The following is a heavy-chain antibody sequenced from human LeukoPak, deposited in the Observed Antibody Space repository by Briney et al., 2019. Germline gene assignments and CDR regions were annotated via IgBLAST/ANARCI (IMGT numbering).Heavy chain of an antibody. CDR2: SNPSSGGT. V-gene: IGHV1-2*02. Sequence: ASVKVSCKASGYTFSDYHIHWLRQAPGQGLEWVGWSNPSSGGTKYAEKFHGRVTMTRDTSTNTAYMELSRLRSDDTAVYFCTRVRALAAAGTGARYFQDWGQGTLVTVSS. CDR3: TRVRALAAAGTGARYFQD. CDR1: GYTFSDYH. D-gene: IGHD6-13*01. J-gene: IGHJ1*01.